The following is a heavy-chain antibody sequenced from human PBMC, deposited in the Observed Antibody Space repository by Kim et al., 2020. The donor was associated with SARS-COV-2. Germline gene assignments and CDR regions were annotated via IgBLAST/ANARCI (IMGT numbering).Heavy chain of an antibody. CDR1: GFTFSSYS. J-gene: IGHJ4*02. V-gene: IGHV3-21*01. CDR3: ARGPIAVAANFDY. CDR2: ISSSSSYI. Sequence: GGSLRLSCAASGFTFSSYSMNWVRQAPGKGLEWVSSISSSSSYIYYADSVKGRFTISRDNAKNSLYLQMNSLRAEDTAVYYCARGPIAVAANFDYWGQGTLVTVSS. D-gene: IGHD6-19*01.